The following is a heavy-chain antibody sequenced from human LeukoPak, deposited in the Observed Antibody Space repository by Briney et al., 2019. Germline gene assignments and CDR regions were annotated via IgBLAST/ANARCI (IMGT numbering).Heavy chain of an antibody. J-gene: IGHJ4*02. CDR2: IIPILGIA. CDR3: ARDLYCSSTSCYLVGDY. Sequence: ASVKVSCKASGGTFSSYAISWVRQAPGQGLEWMGRIIPILGIANYAQKFQGRVTITADKSTSTAYMELRSLRSDDTAVYYCARDLYCSSTSCYLVGDYWGQGTLVTVSS. CDR1: GGTFSSYA. D-gene: IGHD2-2*01. V-gene: IGHV1-69*04.